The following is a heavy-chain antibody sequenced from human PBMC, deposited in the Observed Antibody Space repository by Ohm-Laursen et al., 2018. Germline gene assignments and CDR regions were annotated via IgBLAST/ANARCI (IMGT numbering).Heavy chain of an antibody. CDR1: GDSISSSY. CDR2: ISNTGNT. D-gene: IGHD2-15*01. CDR3: ARQGSGGRSFDY. J-gene: IGHJ4*02. V-gene: IGHV4-59*08. Sequence: TLSLTCNVSGDSISSSYWSWIRQPPGKGLEWIGYISNTGNTKYNPSLKSRVTISVDTSKNQFSLKVDSVTVADTAVYYCARQGSGGRSFDYWGQGSLVTVSS.